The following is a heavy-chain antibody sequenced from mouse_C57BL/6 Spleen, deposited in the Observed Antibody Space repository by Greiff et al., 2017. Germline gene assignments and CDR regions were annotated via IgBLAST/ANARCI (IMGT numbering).Heavy chain of an antibody. CDR2: IDPSDSYT. V-gene: IGHV1-50*01. J-gene: IGHJ2*01. D-gene: IGHD4-1*01. Sequence: QVQLQQPGAELVKPGASVKLSCKASGYTFTSYWMQWVKQRPGQGLEWIGEIDPSDSYTNYNQKFKGKATLTVDTSSSTAYMQLSSLTSEDSAVYYCPKLGDFDYWGQGTTLTVSS. CDR1: GYTFTSYW. CDR3: PKLGDFDY.